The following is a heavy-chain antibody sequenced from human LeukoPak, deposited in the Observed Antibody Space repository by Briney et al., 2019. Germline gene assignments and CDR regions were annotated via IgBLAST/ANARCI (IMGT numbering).Heavy chain of an antibody. Sequence: QSGGSLRLSCATSGFTFRSYAMSWVRQAPGKGLEWVSAISGSGGSTYYADSVKGRFTISRDNSKNTLYLQMNSLRAEDTAVYYCAKDSRIAAAGVFDYWGQGTLVTVSS. V-gene: IGHV3-23*01. CDR1: GFTFRSYA. J-gene: IGHJ4*02. CDR3: AKDSRIAAAGVFDY. D-gene: IGHD6-13*01. CDR2: ISGSGGST.